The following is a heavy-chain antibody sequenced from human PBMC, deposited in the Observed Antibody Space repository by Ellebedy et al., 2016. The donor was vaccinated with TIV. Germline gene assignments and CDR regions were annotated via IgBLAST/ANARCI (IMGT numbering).Heavy chain of an antibody. CDR3: ARSLVRALRYFDWLSFDY. CDR2: INPNSGGT. D-gene: IGHD3-9*01. CDR1: GYTFTGYY. J-gene: IGHJ4*02. V-gene: IGHV1-2*02. Sequence: ASVKVSCXASGYTFTGYYMHWVRQAPGQGLEWMGWINPNSGGTNYAQKFQGRVTMTRDTSISTAYMELSRLRSDDTAVYYCARSLVRALRYFDWLSFDYWGQGTLVTVSS.